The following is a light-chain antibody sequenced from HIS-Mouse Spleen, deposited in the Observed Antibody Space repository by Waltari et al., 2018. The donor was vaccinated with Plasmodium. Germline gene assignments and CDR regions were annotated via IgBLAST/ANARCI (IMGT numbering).Light chain of an antibody. Sequence: SYELTQPPSVSVSPGQTARITCSGDALPKKYAYWYQQKSGQAPVLVIYEDSKRPSGITEDFAGSSAGTMATLTISGSQVEDEADYYCYSTDSSGNHRVFGGGTKLTVL. J-gene: IGLJ3*02. V-gene: IGLV3-10*01. CDR1: ALPKKY. CDR2: EDS. CDR3: YSTDSSGNHRV.